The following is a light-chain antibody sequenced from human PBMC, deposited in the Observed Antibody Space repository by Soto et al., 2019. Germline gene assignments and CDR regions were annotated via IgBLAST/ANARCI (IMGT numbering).Light chain of an antibody. CDR1: SSDVGAYNY. CDR3: YSCSRSSGPRYV. CDR2: DVS. J-gene: IGLJ1*01. Sequence: QSALTQPASVSGSPGQSITISCTGTSSDVGAYNYVSWYQQHPGQAPKLMIYDVSNRPSGVSDRFSGSKSGNTASLTISGLQAEDEADYYCYSCSRSSGPRYVSGTGTKLTV. V-gene: IGLV2-14*03.